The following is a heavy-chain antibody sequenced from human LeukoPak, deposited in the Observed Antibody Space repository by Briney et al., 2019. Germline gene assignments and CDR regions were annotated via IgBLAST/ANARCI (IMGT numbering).Heavy chain of an antibody. Sequence: ASVKVSCKSSVYSFTGYYIHWVRQVPGQGLEWMGWIKPSTGGTNYGQKFQDRVTMTRDTSISTAYLDLSSLRSDDTAVYYCARGADYYDSSTYYFWGQGTLVTVSS. CDR3: ARGADYYDSSTYYF. CDR2: IKPSTGGT. J-gene: IGHJ4*02. CDR1: VYSFTGYY. D-gene: IGHD3-22*01. V-gene: IGHV1-2*02.